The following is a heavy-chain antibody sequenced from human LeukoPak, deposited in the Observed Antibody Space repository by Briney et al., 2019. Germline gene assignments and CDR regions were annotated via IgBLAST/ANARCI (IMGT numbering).Heavy chain of an antibody. CDR3: TTYYSSSWYTLFDYYYYRDV. CDR2: IKSKTDGGTT. J-gene: IGHJ6*03. CDR1: GFTFSNAW. D-gene: IGHD6-13*01. V-gene: IGHV3-15*01. Sequence: GGSLRLSCAASGFTFSNAWMSWVRQAPGKGLEWVGRIKSKTDGGTTDYAAPVKGRFTISRDDSKNTLYLQMNSLKTEDTAVYYCTTYYSSSWYTLFDYYYYRDVWGKGTTVTVSS.